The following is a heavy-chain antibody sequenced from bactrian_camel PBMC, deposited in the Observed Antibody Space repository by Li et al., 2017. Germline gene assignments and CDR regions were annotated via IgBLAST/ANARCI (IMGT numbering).Heavy chain of an antibody. CDR3: AARGDSSCGTLWDDAKGYST. J-gene: IGHJ6*01. CDR2: ISGHTTTT. D-gene: IGHD2*01. V-gene: IGHV3S54*01. Sequence: HVQLVESGGGSVQPGGSLRLSCLGRVGSSYGCMAWFRQAPGTERTMVAAISGHTTTTYYMSDVKGRFTVSRDNAKNTAYLQMNNRKPDDTAMYYCAARGDSSCGTLWDDAKGYSTWGQGTQVTVS. CDR1: GRVGSSYGC.